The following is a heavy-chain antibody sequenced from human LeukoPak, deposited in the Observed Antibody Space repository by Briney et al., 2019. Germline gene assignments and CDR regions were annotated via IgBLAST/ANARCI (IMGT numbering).Heavy chain of an antibody. Sequence: KPSETLSLTRAVSGGSISSGGYSWSWIRQPPGKGLEWIGYIYHSGSTNYNPSLKSRVTISVDTSKNQFSLKLSSVTAADTAVYYCARGTTAVDYWGQGTLVTVSS. CDR2: IYHSGST. CDR3: ARGTTAVDY. CDR1: GGSISSGGYS. V-gene: IGHV4-30-2*01. D-gene: IGHD4-17*01. J-gene: IGHJ4*02.